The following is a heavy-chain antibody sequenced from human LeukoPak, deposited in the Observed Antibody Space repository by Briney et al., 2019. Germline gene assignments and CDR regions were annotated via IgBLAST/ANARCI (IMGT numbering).Heavy chain of an antibody. J-gene: IGHJ5*01. Sequence: GGSLRLSCAASGFTFSSYAMSWVRQAPGKGLEWVSDINGSGGTTYYADSVKGRFTISRDNSKNTLYLQMNSLRAEDTAVYYCANPPTVTKTRFDSWGQGTLVTVSS. CDR2: INGSGGTT. CDR1: GFTFSSYA. CDR3: ANPPTVTKTRFDS. D-gene: IGHD4-17*01. V-gene: IGHV3-23*01.